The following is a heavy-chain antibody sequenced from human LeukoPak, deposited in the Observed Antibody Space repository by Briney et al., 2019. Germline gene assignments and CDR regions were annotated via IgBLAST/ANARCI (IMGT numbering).Heavy chain of an antibody. CDR1: GGSISSSSYY. CDR2: IYYSGST. CDR3: ARPGVGGSYYHFDY. Sequence: SETLSLTCTVSGGSISSSSYYWGWIRQPPGKGLEWIGSIYYSGSTYYNPSLKSRATISVDKSKNQFYLKLSCVTAADTAVYYCARPGVGGSYYHFDYWGQGTLVTVSS. V-gene: IGHV4-39*01. J-gene: IGHJ4*02. D-gene: IGHD1-26*01.